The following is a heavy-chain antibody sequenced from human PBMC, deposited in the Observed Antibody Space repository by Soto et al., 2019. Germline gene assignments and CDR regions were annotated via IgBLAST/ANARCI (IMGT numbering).Heavy chain of an antibody. Sequence: QVQLVESGGGVVQPGRSLRLSCAASGFTFSSCAMHWLRQAPGKGLEWVAVISYDGSNKFYADSVKGRFTISRDNSKNTLFLQMNSLRVEDTAVYYCARDPSGSYPIFDYWGQGILVFVSS. D-gene: IGHD6-19*01. CDR2: ISYDGSNK. CDR1: GFTFSSCA. CDR3: ARDPSGSYPIFDY. V-gene: IGHV3-30-3*01. J-gene: IGHJ4*02.